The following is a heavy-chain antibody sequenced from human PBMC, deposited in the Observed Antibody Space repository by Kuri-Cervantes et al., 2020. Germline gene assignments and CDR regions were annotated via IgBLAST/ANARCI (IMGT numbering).Heavy chain of an antibody. J-gene: IGHJ3*02. CDR3: ARDPSFDAFDI. CDR2: IWYDGSNK. Sequence: GGSLRLSCAASGFTFSSYGMHWVRQAPGKGLEWVAVIWYDGSNKYYADSVKGRFTISGDNSKNTLYLQMNSLRAEDTAVYYCARDPSFDAFDIWGQGTMVTVSS. V-gene: IGHV3-33*08. CDR1: GFTFSSYG.